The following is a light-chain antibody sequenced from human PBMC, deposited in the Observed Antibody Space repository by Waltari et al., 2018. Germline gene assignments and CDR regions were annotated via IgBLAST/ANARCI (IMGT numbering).Light chain of an antibody. CDR1: QSVGNN. Sequence: EIEMTQSPATLSVSPGERVTLPCRASQSVGNNFAWYQQRPGQAPRLLIYGASTRATDISDRFSGSGSGTDFTLTISALQSEDLAVYYCHQYNHWPTFTFGQGTKLQIE. V-gene: IGKV3-15*01. CDR2: GAS. J-gene: IGKJ2*01. CDR3: HQYNHWPTFT.